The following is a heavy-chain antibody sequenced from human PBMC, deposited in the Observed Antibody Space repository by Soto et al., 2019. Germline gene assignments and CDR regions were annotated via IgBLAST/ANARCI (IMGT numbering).Heavy chain of an antibody. CDR3: ARGRVPYYDFWSGYPGGYYYGMDV. CDR1: GGSFSGYY. D-gene: IGHD3-3*01. Sequence: QVQLQQWGAGLLKPSETLSLTCAVYGGSFSGYYWSWIRQPPGKGLEWIGEINHSGSTNYNPSLKRRVTISVDTSKNQFSLKLSSVTAADTAVYYCARGRVPYYDFWSGYPGGYYYGMDVWGQGTTVTVSS. CDR2: INHSGST. J-gene: IGHJ6*02. V-gene: IGHV4-34*01.